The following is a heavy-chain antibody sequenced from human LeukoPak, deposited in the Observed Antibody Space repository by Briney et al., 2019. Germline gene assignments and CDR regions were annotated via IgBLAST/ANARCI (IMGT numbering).Heavy chain of an antibody. J-gene: IGHJ4*02. V-gene: IGHV3-66*01. Sequence: GGSLRLSCAASGFIVSTNCMNWVRQAPGKGLEWVSIIYSAGNTYYADSVKGRFTISRDNSKNTLYLQMNSLRAEDTAVYYCARATTITTIFDYWGQGALVTVSS. CDR2: IYSAGNT. D-gene: IGHD4-11*01. CDR3: ARATTITTIFDY. CDR1: GFIVSTNC.